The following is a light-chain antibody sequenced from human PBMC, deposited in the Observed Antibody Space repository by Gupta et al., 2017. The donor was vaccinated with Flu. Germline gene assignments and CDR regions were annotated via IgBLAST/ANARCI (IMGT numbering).Light chain of an antibody. Sequence: DIGMTQSPDSLAVSLGERATINCKSSQSGLYSSNNKNYIAWYKQKPGQPPKLLIYWASTREAGVTHRFSGSGFGKDLTLTISSRLAEDVAGYYSQQEYSNPPLTFGGGTKVEIK. CDR3: QQEYSNPPLT. CDR1: QSGLYSSNNKNY. J-gene: IGKJ4*01. V-gene: IGKV4-1*01. CDR2: WAS.